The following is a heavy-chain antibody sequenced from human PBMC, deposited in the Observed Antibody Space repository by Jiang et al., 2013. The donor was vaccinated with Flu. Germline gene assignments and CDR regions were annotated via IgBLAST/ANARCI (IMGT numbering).Heavy chain of an antibody. CDR3: AFLVWYYYDSSGYYYQNNKFDY. V-gene: IGHV1-3*01. CDR2: INAGNGNT. J-gene: IGHJ4*02. CDR1: GYTFTSYA. Sequence: GAEVKKPGASVKVSCKASGYTFTSYAMHWVRQAPGQRLEWMGWINAGNGNTKYSQKFQGRVTITADKSTSTAYMELSSLRSEDTAVYYCAFLVWYYYDSSGYYYQNNKFDYWGQGTLVTVSS. D-gene: IGHD3-22*01.